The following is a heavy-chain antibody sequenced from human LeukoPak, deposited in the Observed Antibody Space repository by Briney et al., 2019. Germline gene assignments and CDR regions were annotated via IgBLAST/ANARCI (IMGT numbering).Heavy chain of an antibody. D-gene: IGHD3-16*01. V-gene: IGHV3-7*01. CDR3: ARVMSASVWRSYGSYYYYYMDI. CDR2: IKQDGSEK. J-gene: IGHJ6*03. CDR1: GFTFSSYW. Sequence: GGSLRLSCAASGFTFSSYWMSWVRQAPGKGLEWVANIKQDGSEKYSVDSVKDRFTISRDNAKNSLYMQMNSLRAEDTAVYYCARVMSASVWRSYGSYYYYYMDIWGKGTTVTVSS.